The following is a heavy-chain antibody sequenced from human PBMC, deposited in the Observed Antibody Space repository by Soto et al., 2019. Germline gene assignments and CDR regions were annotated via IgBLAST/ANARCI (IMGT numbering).Heavy chain of an antibody. D-gene: IGHD3-10*01. Sequence: EVQLVESGGGLVQPGGSLRLSCAASGFIVSSNYMSWVRQAPGKGLEWVSVIYTSGSTYYADSMKGRFTITRDNSTNIAYLQMNSLRAEDTAVYYCARGVSALDVWGQGPLVTVS. CDR3: ARGVSALDV. CDR2: IYTSGST. V-gene: IGHV3-66*01. J-gene: IGHJ3*01. CDR1: GFIVSSNY.